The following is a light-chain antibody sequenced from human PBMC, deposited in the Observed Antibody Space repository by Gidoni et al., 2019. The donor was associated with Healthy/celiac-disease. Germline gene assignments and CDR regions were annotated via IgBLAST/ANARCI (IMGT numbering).Light chain of an antibody. CDR1: SSDVGGYNY. CDR3: SSYTSSSTQV. CDR2: EVS. Sequence: QSALTQPASVSGSPGQSITISCTGTSSDVGGYNYVSWYPQHPGKAPKLMIYEVSNSPSGVSNRFSGSKSGNTASLTISGLQAEDEADYYCSSYTSSSTQVFGTGTKVTVL. J-gene: IGLJ1*01. V-gene: IGLV2-14*01.